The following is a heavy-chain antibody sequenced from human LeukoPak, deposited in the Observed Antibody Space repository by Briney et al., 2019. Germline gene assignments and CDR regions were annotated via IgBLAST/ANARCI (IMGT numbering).Heavy chain of an antibody. CDR2: IYHSGST. V-gene: IGHV4-38-2*01. D-gene: IGHD2/OR15-2a*01. CDR3: ARLSDLKQFDY. CDR1: GYSISSGYY. Sequence: PSETLSLTCAVSGYSISSGYYWGWIRQPPGQGLEWIGSIYHSGSTYYNPSLKSRVTISVDTSKNQFSLKLSSVTAADTAVYYCARLSDLKQFDYWGQGTLVTVSS. J-gene: IGHJ4*02.